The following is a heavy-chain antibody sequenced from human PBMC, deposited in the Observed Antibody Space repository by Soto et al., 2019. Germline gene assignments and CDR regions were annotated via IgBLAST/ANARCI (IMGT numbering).Heavy chain of an antibody. D-gene: IGHD6-13*01. Sequence: KASETLSLTCTVSGGSISSGDYYWSWIRQPPGKGLEWIGYIYYSGSTYYNPSLKSRVTISVDTSKNQFSLKLSSVTAADTAVYYCARVGAAAGYYFDYWGQGTLVTVSS. CDR3: ARVGAAAGYYFDY. V-gene: IGHV4-30-4*01. J-gene: IGHJ4*02. CDR1: GGSISSGDYY. CDR2: IYYSGST.